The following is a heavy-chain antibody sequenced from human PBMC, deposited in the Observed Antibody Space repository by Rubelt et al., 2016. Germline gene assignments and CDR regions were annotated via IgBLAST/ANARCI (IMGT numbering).Heavy chain of an antibody. J-gene: IGHJ4*02. V-gene: IGHV3-33*01. CDR3: ARGGMGGSTGYFDY. CDR1: EFTFSSYG. D-gene: IGHD1-26*01. CDR2: IWYDGSNK. Sequence: GGVVQPGRSLRLSCAASEFTFSSYGMHWVRQAPGKGLEWVAVIWYDGSNKYYADSVKGRFTISRDNSKNTLYLQMNSLRAEDTAVYYCARGGMGGSTGYFDYWGQGTLVTVSS.